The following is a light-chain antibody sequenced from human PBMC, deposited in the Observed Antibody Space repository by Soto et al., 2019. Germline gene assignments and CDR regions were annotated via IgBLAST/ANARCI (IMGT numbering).Light chain of an antibody. J-gene: IGLJ1*01. V-gene: IGLV1-40*01. CDR2: GNS. CDR1: SSNIWAGYD. CDR3: QSYDSSLSGYV. Sequence: QSVLTQPPSVSGAPGQRVSISCTGSSSNIWAGYDVPWYQQLPGTAPKLLIYGNSNRPSGVPDRFSGSKSGTSASLAITGLQAADEADYYCQSYDSSLSGYVFGTGTKVTVL.